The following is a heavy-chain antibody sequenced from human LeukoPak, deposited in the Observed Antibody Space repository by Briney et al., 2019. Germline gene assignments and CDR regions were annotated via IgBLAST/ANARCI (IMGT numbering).Heavy chain of an antibody. Sequence: ASVKVSCKASGYTFTSYGISWVRQAPGQGLEWMGWISAYNGNTNYAQKLQGRVTMTTDTSTSTAYMELRSLRSDDTAVYYCARDPAYGDYEGDAFDIWGQGTMVTVSS. D-gene: IGHD4-17*01. CDR1: GYTFTSYG. V-gene: IGHV1-18*01. CDR3: ARDPAYGDYEGDAFDI. CDR2: ISAYNGNT. J-gene: IGHJ3*02.